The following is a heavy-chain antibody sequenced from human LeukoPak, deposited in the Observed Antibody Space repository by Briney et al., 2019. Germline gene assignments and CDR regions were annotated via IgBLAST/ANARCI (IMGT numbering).Heavy chain of an antibody. CDR3: ARVRTYSNSYYDFDP. D-gene: IGHD6-13*01. Sequence: PGGSLRLSCAASGFIFSHHSMNWVRQAPGKGLEWVSTISSSSMYTFYVESVKGRFTISRDNAKNSLHLLMNSLRVEDTGVYYCARVRTYSNSYYDFDPWGQGTLVTVSS. CDR1: GFIFSHHS. J-gene: IGHJ5*02. CDR2: ISSSSMYT. V-gene: IGHV3-21*01.